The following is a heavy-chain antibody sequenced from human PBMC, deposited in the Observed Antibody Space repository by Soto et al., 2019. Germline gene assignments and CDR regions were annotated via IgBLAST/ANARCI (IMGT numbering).Heavy chain of an antibody. Sequence: PSETLSLTCAVYGGSFSGYYWSWIRQPPGKGLEWIGEINHSGSTNYNPSLKSRVTISVDTSKNQFSLKLSSVTAADTAVYYCGRGGLEWLLGSYFDYWGQGTLVTVSS. CDR2: INHSGST. CDR1: GGSFSGYY. CDR3: GRGGLEWLLGSYFDY. V-gene: IGHV4-34*01. J-gene: IGHJ4*02. D-gene: IGHD3-3*01.